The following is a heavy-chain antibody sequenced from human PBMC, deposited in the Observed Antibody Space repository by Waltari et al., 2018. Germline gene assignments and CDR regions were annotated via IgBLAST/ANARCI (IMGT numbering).Heavy chain of an antibody. Sequence: EVQLVESGGGLVQPGGSLRLRCAASGSALSSYWMSWVRQAPGKGLEWVANIMTDGSEEYYVDSVRGRFTISRDNAKNSLFLQMNSLRPEDTAVYYCARDQWFAFDIWGQGTMVTVSS. CDR3: ARDQWFAFDI. V-gene: IGHV3-7*01. J-gene: IGHJ3*02. CDR2: IMTDGSEE. CDR1: GSALSSYW. D-gene: IGHD3-22*01.